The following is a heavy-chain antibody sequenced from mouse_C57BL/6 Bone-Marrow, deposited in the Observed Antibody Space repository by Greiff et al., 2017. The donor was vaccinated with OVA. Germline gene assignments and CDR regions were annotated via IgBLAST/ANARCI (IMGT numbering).Heavy chain of an antibody. Sequence: EVKLVQSEAGLVQPGSSMKLSCTASGFTFSDYYMAWVRPVPEKGLEWVAYINHDGSSTYYLDPLKSRFIISRDNAENILYLQMSSLKSEDTAAYYCARGADYWGDSRYYFDYWGQGTTLTVSS. CDR3: ARGADYWGDSRYYFDY. V-gene: IGHV5-16*01. CDR1: GFTFSDYY. CDR2: INHDGSST. J-gene: IGHJ2*01. D-gene: IGHD1-1*02.